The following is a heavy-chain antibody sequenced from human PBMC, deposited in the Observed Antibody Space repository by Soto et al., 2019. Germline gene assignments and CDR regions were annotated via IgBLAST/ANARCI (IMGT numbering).Heavy chain of an antibody. D-gene: IGHD2-15*01. CDR3: ARVVVVAAAYYYYYYMDV. V-gene: IGHV1-18*01. CDR1: GYTFTSYG. Sequence: ASVKVSCKASGYTFTSYGISWVRQAPGQGLEWMGWISAYNGNTNYAQKLQGRVTMTTDTSTSTAYMELRSLRSDDTAVYYCARVVVVAAAYYYYYYMDVWGKGTTVTVSS. J-gene: IGHJ6*03. CDR2: ISAYNGNT.